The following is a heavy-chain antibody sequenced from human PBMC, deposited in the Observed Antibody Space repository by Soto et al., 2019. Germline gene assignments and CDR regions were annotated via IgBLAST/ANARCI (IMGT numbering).Heavy chain of an antibody. Sequence: SGTLYIPCTISGGSFSSSSYYWGWIRHTPGKGLEWIGSIYYSGSTCYSPSLKSRVTRCVDPSKNQASLKLIFVTAADTAVYYCAKHWITMVRGVCHFDYWGQGTLVTVSS. V-gene: IGHV4-39*01. D-gene: IGHD3-10*01. J-gene: IGHJ4*02. CDR1: GGSFSSSSYY. CDR3: AKHWITMVRGVCHFDY. CDR2: IYYSGST.